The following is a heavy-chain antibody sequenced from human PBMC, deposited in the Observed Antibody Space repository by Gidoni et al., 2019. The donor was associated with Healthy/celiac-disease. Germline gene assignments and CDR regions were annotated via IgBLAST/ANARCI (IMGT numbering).Heavy chain of an antibody. CDR3: ASLRFLEWLSPDYTHDY. Sequence: QVQLQESGPGLVKPSETLSLTCTVSGGSISSYYWSWIRQPPGKGLEWIGYIYYSGSTNYNPSLKSRVTISVDTSKNQFSLKLSSVTAADTAVYYCASLRFLEWLSPDYTHDYWGQGTLVTVSS. CDR2: IYYSGST. CDR1: GGSISSYY. V-gene: IGHV4-59*01. D-gene: IGHD3-3*01. J-gene: IGHJ4*02.